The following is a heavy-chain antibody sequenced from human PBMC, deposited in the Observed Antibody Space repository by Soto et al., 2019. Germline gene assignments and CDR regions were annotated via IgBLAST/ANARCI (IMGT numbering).Heavy chain of an antibody. Sequence: VQLVESGGGLVKPGGSLRLSCAASGFTFNNAWMSWVRQAPGKGLEWVGRVKSKTEGGTVDYAAPAKGRFSISRDDSTNTREGQRNSRKTEDTAVYYCAARAGHRSVGFDHWDQVTLVTAS. CDR2: VKSKTEGGTV. J-gene: IGHJ4*02. V-gene: IGHV3-15*01. D-gene: IGHD3-3*01. CDR1: GFTFNNAW. CDR3: AARAGHRSVGFDH.